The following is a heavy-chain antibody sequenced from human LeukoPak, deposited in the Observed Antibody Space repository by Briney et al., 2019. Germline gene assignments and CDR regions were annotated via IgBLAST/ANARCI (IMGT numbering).Heavy chain of an antibody. J-gene: IGHJ3*02. D-gene: IGHD3-9*01. V-gene: IGHV3-21*01. CDR1: GFTFSSYS. Sequence: PGGSLRLSCAASGFTFSSYSMNWVCQAPGKGLEWVSSISSGGSYIYYADSVKGRFTVSRDNAKHSLYLQMNSLRAEDTAVYYCVRDAKQYYDILTGYYNDAFDIWGQGTMVTVSS. CDR3: VRDAKQYYDILTGYYNDAFDI. CDR2: ISSGGSYI.